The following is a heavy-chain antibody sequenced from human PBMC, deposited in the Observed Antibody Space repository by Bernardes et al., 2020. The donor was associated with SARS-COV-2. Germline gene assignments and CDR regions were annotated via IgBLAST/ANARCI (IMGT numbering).Heavy chain of an antibody. CDR1: GFTFSSYA. CDR3: EADYGDLRGVY. V-gene: IGHV3-23*01. CDR2: ITGSGGST. D-gene: IGHD4-17*01. Sequence: GGSLRLSCAASGFTFSSYAMSWVRQAPGKGLEWVSSITGSGGSTYYADSVKGRFTISRDNSKDTVYLQMNSLRADDTAVYYCEADYGDLRGVYWGQGTLVTFSS. J-gene: IGHJ4*02.